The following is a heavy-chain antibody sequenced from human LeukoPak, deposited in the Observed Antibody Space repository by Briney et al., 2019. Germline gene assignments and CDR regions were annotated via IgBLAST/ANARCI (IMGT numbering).Heavy chain of an antibody. Sequence: ASVKVSCKASGYTFTSYDINWVRQATGQGLEWMGWMNPNSGNTGYAQKFQERVTITRDMSTSTAYMELSSLRSEDTAVYYCAARPPYDSSGYYYFDYWGQGTLVTVSS. CDR1: GYTFTSYD. J-gene: IGHJ4*02. CDR2: MNPNSGNT. CDR3: AARPPYDSSGYYYFDY. D-gene: IGHD3-22*01. V-gene: IGHV1-8*01.